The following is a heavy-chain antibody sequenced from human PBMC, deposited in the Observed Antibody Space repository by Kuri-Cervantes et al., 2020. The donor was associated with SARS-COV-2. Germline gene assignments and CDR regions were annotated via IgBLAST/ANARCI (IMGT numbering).Heavy chain of an antibody. CDR2: ISAYNGNT. Sequence: ASVKVSCKASGYTFTSYGISWVRQAPGQGLEWMGWISAYNGNTNYAQKLQGRVTMNTDTYTSTAYMELRSVGSDDTAVYYCARGQGWGLYARHGFDYWGQGTLVTVSS. CDR1: GYTFTSYG. CDR3: ARGQGWGLYARHGFDY. D-gene: IGHD2/OR15-2a*01. J-gene: IGHJ4*02. V-gene: IGHV1-18*01.